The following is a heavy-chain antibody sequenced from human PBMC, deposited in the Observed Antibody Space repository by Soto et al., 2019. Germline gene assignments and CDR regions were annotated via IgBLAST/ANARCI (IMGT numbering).Heavy chain of an antibody. CDR2: TTATGGST. Sequence: EVQLLESGGGFVQPGGYLRLSCVVSGFMFRDYPMGWVRQAPGKGPEWVSATTATGGSTFYADSVKGRFTISRDNSINTLYLQMNNLRVEDSAVYSCAKRSIITGGAFDMWGQGTMVTVSS. CDR1: GFMFRDYP. D-gene: IGHD3-3*02. CDR3: AKRSIITGGAFDM. V-gene: IGHV3-23*01. J-gene: IGHJ3*02.